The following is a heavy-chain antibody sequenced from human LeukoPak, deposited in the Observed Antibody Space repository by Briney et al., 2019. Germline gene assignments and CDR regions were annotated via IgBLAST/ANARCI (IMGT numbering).Heavy chain of an antibody. V-gene: IGHV3-74*01. CDR2: INSDGSST. J-gene: IGHJ4*02. CDR3: ARRNLYYYGSGSHIDY. D-gene: IGHD3-10*01. Sequence: GGSLRLSCGVSGFTFSNYWMYWVRQAPGKGLVWVSRINSDGSSTSYADSVKGRFTISRDNAKNTLFLQMNSLRAEDTAVYYCARRNLYYYGSGSHIDYWGQGTLVTVSS. CDR1: GFTFSNYW.